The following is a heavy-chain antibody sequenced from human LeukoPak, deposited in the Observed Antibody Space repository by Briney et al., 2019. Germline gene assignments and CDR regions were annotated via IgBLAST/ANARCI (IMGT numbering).Heavy chain of an antibody. D-gene: IGHD4-17*01. J-gene: IGHJ4*02. Sequence: GGSLRLSCAASGFTFSSYGMHWVRQAPGKGLEWVAVISYDGSNKYYADSVKGRLTISRDNSKNTLYLQMNSLRAEDTAVYYCARPQETTVTHFDYWGQGTLVTVSS. CDR1: GFTFSSYG. CDR3: ARPQETTVTHFDY. V-gene: IGHV3-30*03. CDR2: ISYDGSNK.